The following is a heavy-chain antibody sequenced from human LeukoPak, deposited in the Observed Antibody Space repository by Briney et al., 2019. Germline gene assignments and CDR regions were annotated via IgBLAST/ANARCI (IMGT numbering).Heavy chain of an antibody. CDR3: ASDYLRGAYFDH. CDR2: ISTYNGDT. CDR1: GYTFATYG. D-gene: IGHD1-26*01. J-gene: IGHJ4*02. Sequence: GASVKVSCKAFGYTFATYGISWVRQAPGQGLKWMAWISTYNGDTKYGQSLQGRVTLTTDTSTSTAYMELRSLRSEDTAVYYCASDYLRGAYFDHWGQGTLVTVSS. V-gene: IGHV1-18*04.